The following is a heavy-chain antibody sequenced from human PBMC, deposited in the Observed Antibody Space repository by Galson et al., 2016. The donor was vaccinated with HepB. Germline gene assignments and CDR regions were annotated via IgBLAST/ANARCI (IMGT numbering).Heavy chain of an antibody. D-gene: IGHD5-24*01. CDR3: ARDLRKGRHGFKLSGTDY. V-gene: IGHV3-30*01. CDR2: ISYDGSNK. Sequence: WVAAISYDGSNKYYADSVKDRFTISRDNSRNTLFLQMDSLRAEDTAVFYCARDLRKGRHGFKLSGTDYWGQGIQVTVSS. J-gene: IGHJ4*02.